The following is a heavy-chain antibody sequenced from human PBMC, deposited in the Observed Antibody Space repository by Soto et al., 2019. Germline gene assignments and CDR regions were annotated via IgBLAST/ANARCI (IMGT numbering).Heavy chain of an antibody. J-gene: IGHJ6*02. Sequence: ASGEVSCKDSGCTFTGAYIHWERQAPGQGLEWMGCINPNSGGTEFAQKFQGRVTVTRDTSITTVYMEMNRLRSDDTGVYYCARDFPIRSYGVVVWGEGTALPV. CDR2: INPNSGGT. D-gene: IGHD5-18*01. CDR3: ARDFPIRSYGVVV. CDR1: GCTFTGAY. V-gene: IGHV1-2*02.